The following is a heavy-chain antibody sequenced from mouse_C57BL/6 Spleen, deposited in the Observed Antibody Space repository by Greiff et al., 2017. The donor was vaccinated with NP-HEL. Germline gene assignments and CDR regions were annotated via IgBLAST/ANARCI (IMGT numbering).Heavy chain of an antibody. V-gene: IGHV14-4*01. CDR3: TAYDDDGAWFAY. J-gene: IGHJ3*01. Sequence: VQLQQSGAELVRPGASVKLSCTASGFNIKDDYMHWVKQRPEQGLEWIGWIDPENGDTEYASKFQGKATITADTSSNTAYLQLSSLTSEDTAVYYCTAYDDDGAWFAYWGQGTLVTVSA. CDR1: GFNIKDDY. CDR2: IDPENGDT. D-gene: IGHD2-4*01.